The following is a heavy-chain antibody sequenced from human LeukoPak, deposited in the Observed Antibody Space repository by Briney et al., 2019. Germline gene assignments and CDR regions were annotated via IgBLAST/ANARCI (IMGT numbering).Heavy chain of an antibody. D-gene: IGHD3-22*01. CDR2: INPNSGGT. V-gene: IGHV1-2*02. CDR1: GYTFTGYY. J-gene: IGHJ5*02. CDR3: ARDWYYYDSSGVFDP. Sequence: ASVKVSCKASGYTFTGYYMLWVRQAPGQGLEWMGWINPNSGGTNYAQKFQGRVTMTRDTSISTAYMELSRLRSDDTAVYYCARDWYYYDSSGVFDPWGQGTLVTVSS.